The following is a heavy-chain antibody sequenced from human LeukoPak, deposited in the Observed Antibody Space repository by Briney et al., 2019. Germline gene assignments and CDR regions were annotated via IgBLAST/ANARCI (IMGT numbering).Heavy chain of an antibody. V-gene: IGHV1-18*01. Sequence: GASVKVSCKASGYTFTSYGISWVRQAPGQGLEWMGWISAYNGNTNYAQKLQGRVTMTTDTSTSTAYMELRSLRSDDTAVYYCARDHVTMVRGVFGMDVWGQGTTVTVSS. D-gene: IGHD3-10*01. CDR2: ISAYNGNT. CDR1: GYTFTSYG. J-gene: IGHJ6*02. CDR3: ARDHVTMVRGVFGMDV.